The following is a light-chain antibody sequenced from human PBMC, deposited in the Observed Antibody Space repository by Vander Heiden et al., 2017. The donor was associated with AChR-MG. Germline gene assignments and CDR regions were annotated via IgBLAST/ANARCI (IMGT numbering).Light chain of an antibody. CDR1: QSISDW. CDR3: QHYKSFPLT. Sequence: QMTKPPSTLSASVGDRVTLTCRASQSISDWLAWYQQKPGKAPKLLIYKASNLESGVPSRFSGSGSGTEFALTISSLQPDDFAAYYCQHYKSFPLTFGGGTKVEIK. V-gene: IGKV1-5*03. J-gene: IGKJ4*01. CDR2: KAS.